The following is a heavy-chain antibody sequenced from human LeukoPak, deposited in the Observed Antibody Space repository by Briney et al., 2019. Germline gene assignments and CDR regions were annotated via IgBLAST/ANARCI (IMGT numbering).Heavy chain of an antibody. V-gene: IGHV3-53*01. CDR1: GFTVSTNY. D-gene: IGHD3-3*01. CDR3: ARDPLYDFWSGYHLD. CDR2: IYTGGTT. Sequence: GGSLRLSRAASGFTVSTNYMNWVRQAPGKGLEWVSVIYTGGTTYYAESVRGRFTISRDNSKNTIYLQMNSLRAEDTAVYYCARDPLYDFWSGYHLDWGQGTLVTVSS. J-gene: IGHJ4*02.